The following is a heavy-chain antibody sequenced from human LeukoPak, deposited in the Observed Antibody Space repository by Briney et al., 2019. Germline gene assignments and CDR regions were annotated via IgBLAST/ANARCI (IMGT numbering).Heavy chain of an antibody. V-gene: IGHV3-48*03. Sequence: GGSLRLSCAASGFTFSSYEMNWVRQAPGKGLDWVSYISSSGSTIYYADSVKGRFTISRDNAKNSLYLQMNSLRAEDTAVYYCARYHDYIGWFDPWGQGTLVTVSS. CDR3: ARYHDYIGWFDP. CDR1: GFTFSSYE. CDR2: ISSSGSTI. D-gene: IGHD5-12*01. J-gene: IGHJ5*02.